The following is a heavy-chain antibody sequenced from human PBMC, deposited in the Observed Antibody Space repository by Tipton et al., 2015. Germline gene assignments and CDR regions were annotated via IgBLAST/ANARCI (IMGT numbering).Heavy chain of an antibody. J-gene: IGHJ6*02. CDR2: IYYSGST. V-gene: IGHV4-59*01. CDR3: ARFRYYGSESERGYFHGLDV. D-gene: IGHD3-10*01. CDR1: GGSISNYY. Sequence: TLSLTCTVSGGSISNYYWSWIRQTPGKGLEWIGYIYYSGSTNYNPSLKSRVTISVDTSKTQFSLKMSSVTASDTAVYYCARFRYYGSESERGYFHGLDVWGQGTTVTVSS.